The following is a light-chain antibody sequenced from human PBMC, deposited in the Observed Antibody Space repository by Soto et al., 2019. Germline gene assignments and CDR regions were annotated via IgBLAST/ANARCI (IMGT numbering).Light chain of an antibody. J-gene: IGKJ1*01. CDR2: GAS. Sequence: EIVLTQSPGTLSLSPGERATLSCRASQSVSFSYLAWYQQKPGQAPRLLIYGASSRATGIPDRFSGSGSGTDFTLTISRLEPEDFPVYYCQQYGSSQSFGQGTKVEIK. CDR3: QQYGSSQS. CDR1: QSVSFSY. V-gene: IGKV3-20*01.